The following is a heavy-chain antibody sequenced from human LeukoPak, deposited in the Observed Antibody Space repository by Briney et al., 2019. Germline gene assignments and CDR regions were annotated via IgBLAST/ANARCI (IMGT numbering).Heavy chain of an antibody. Sequence: PGRSLRLSCAASGFTFDDYAMHWVRQAPGKGLEWVSGISWNSGSIGYADSVKGRFTISRDNAKNSLYLQMNSLRAEDTALYYCAKDQGHGRGYRWSDDAFDIWGQGTMVTVSS. CDR3: AKDQGHGRGYRWSDDAFDI. J-gene: IGHJ3*02. V-gene: IGHV3-9*01. CDR1: GFTFDDYA. CDR2: ISWNSGSI. D-gene: IGHD5-18*01.